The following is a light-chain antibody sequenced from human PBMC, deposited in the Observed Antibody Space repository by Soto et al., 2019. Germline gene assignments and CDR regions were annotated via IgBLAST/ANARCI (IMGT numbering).Light chain of an antibody. CDR2: EVS. V-gene: IGLV2-14*01. CDR3: SSYTSSNTLV. CDR1: SSDVGAYNY. J-gene: IGLJ2*01. Sequence: QSALTQPASVSGSPGQSITISCTGTSSDVGAYNYVSWYQQHPGKAPKLMIFEVSDRPSGVSHRFSGSKSGNTASLTISGLQAEDEAEYYCSSYTSSNTLVFGGGTKVTVL.